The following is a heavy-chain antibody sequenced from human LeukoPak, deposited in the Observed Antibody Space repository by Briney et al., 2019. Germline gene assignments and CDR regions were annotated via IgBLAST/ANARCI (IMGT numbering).Heavy chain of an antibody. CDR2: ISGSGGST. D-gene: IGHD3-22*01. CDR3: ATFDSRGYYPNYYFDY. CDR1: GFTFSSYA. J-gene: IGHJ4*02. Sequence: PGGSLRLSCAASGFTFSSYAMSWVRQAPGKGLEWVSAISGSGGSTYYADSVKGRFTISRDNSKNTLYLQMNSLRAEDTAVYYCATFDSRGYYPNYYFDYWGQGTLVTVSS. V-gene: IGHV3-23*01.